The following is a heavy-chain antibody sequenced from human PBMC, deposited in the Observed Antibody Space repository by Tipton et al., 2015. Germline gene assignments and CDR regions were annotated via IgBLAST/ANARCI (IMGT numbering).Heavy chain of an antibody. Sequence: GSLRLSCAASGFTFDVYAMNWVRQAPGKGLEWVSAISGSGGATFYADSVKGRFTISRDKSEKTVFLHMNGLRPEDTAVYYCARDQTTRYYYGMDVWGQGTTVTVSS. V-gene: IGHV3-23*01. J-gene: IGHJ6*02. CDR2: ISGSGGAT. CDR1: GFTFDVYA. CDR3: ARDQTTRYYYGMDV. D-gene: IGHD1/OR15-1a*01.